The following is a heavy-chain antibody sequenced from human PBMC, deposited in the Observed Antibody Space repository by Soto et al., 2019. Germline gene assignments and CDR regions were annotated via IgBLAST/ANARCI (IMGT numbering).Heavy chain of an antibody. CDR3: AREGVRGMDV. CDR2: MNPNSANT. V-gene: IGHV1-8*01. CDR1: GYTFISYD. Sequence: QVQLVQSGAEVKKPGASVKVSCKASGYTFISYDINWVRQATGQGLEWMGWMNPNSANTGYAQKFQGRVTMTRNTSISTDYIGLSSLRSEDTAVYSCAREGVRGMDVWGQGTTVTVSS. J-gene: IGHJ6*02. D-gene: IGHD3-16*01.